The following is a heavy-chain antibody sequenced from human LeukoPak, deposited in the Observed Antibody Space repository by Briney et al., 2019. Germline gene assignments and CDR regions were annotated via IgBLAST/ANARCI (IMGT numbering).Heavy chain of an antibody. CDR2: IYYNGRT. V-gene: IGHV4-4*02. D-gene: IGHD3-22*01. J-gene: IGHJ4*02. CDR1: GGSISSSNW. CDR3: ARTGWSYDSSGYYSIDY. Sequence: SGTLSLTCAVSGGSISSSNWWSWVRQPPGKGLEWIASIYYNGRTYYNPSLTSRITISVDTTKNQFPPKLSSVTAADTAVYYCARTGWSYDSSGYYSIDYWGQGTLVIVSS.